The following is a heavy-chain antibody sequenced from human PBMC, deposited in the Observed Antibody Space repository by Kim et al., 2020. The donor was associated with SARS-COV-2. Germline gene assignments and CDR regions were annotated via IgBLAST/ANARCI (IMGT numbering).Heavy chain of an antibody. CDR3: ARDQLIVSGWFDP. D-gene: IGHD2-21*01. V-gene: IGHV3-30*01. J-gene: IGHJ5*02. Sequence: YADSVKGRFTISRDNSKNTLYLQMNSLRAEDTAVYYCARDQLIVSGWFDPWGQGTLVTVSS.